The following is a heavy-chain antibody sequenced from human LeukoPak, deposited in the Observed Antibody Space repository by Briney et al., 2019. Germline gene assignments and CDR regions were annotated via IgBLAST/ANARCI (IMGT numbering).Heavy chain of an antibody. J-gene: IGHJ4*02. Sequence: PGGSLRLSCAASGFTFSTYWMNWVRQAPGKGLVWVSRIRSDGKSTSYTDSVRGRFTISRDNAKNSLYLQMNSLRAEDTAIYYCTRVGYIDEGIDYWGQGTLVTVSS. CDR3: TRVGYIDEGIDY. CDR2: IRSDGKST. V-gene: IGHV3-74*01. D-gene: IGHD5-24*01. CDR1: GFTFSTYW.